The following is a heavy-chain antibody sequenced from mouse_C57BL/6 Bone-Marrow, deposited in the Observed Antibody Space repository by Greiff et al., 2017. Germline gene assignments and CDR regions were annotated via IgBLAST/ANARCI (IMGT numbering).Heavy chain of an antibody. CDR2: INPYNGGT. D-gene: IGHD2-4*01. CDR1: GYTFTDYY. Sequence: VQLQQSGPVLVKPGASVKMSCKASGYTFTDYYMNWVKQSHGKSLEWIGVINPYNGGTSYNQKFKGKATLTVDKSSSTAYMELNSLTSEDSAVYYCARSDYYYARDYWGQGTSVTVAS. V-gene: IGHV1-19*01. J-gene: IGHJ4*01. CDR3: ARSDYYYARDY.